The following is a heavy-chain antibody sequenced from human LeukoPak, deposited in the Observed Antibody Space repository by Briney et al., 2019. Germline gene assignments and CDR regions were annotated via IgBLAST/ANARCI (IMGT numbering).Heavy chain of an antibody. D-gene: IGHD6-13*01. CDR3: ARDQLAAALDY. V-gene: IGHV4-38-2*02. Sequence: PSETLSLTCAVYGYSISSGYYWGWIRQPPGKGLEWIGSIYHSGSTYYNPSLKSRVTISVDTSKNQFSLKLSSVTAADTAVYYCARDQLAAALDYWGQGTLVTVSS. J-gene: IGHJ4*02. CDR2: IYHSGST. CDR1: GYSISSGYY.